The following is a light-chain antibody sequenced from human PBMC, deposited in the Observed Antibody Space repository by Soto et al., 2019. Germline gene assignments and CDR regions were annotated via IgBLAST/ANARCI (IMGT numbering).Light chain of an antibody. CDR2: EVS. CDR1: SSDVGGYNY. CDR3: SSYTSSSTSYV. V-gene: IGLV2-14*01. Sequence: QSALTQPASVSGSPGQSITISCTGTSSDVGGYNYVSWYQQHPGKAPKLMIYEVSNRPSGVSNRFSGSQSGNTASLTISGLQAEDEADYYCSSYTSSSTSYVFGTGTKLTVL. J-gene: IGLJ1*01.